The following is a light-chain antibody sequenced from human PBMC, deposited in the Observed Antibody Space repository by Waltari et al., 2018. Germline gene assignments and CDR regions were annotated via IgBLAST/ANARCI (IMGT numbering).Light chain of an antibody. J-gene: IGKJ1*01. CDR1: QSITNY. CDR3: QQSYSPPWT. V-gene: IGKV1-39*01. CDR2: TSS. Sequence: DIRMTQSPSSLSAVVGYSVTITCRSSQSITNYLNWYQQKPGKAPNVLIYTSSTLQSGVPSSFSGSGSGTDFTLTISGLQLEDFATYYCQQSYSPPWTFGQGTKVEIE.